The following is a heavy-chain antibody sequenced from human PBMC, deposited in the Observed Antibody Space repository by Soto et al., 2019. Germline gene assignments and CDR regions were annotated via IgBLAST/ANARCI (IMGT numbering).Heavy chain of an antibody. CDR1: GGSFSGYY. J-gene: IGHJ4*02. V-gene: IGHV4-34*01. CDR3: ARGSRYYDSSGYLRY. D-gene: IGHD3-22*01. CDR2: INHRGST. Sequence: SETLSLTCAVYGGSFSGYYWSWIRQPPGKGLEWSGEINHRGSTNYNPSLKSRVTISVDTSKNQFSLKLSSVTAADTAVYYCARGSRYYDSSGYLRYWGQGTQVTVS.